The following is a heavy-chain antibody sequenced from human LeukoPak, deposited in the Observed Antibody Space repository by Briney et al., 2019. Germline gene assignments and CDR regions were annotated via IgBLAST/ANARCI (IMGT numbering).Heavy chain of an antibody. V-gene: IGHV1-18*01. D-gene: IGHD4/OR15-4a*01. CDR3: ARTEARTNFIDY. Sequence: EASVKLSCKSSGYTFNLYGFNWVRQAPGQGLEWMGWISAYDGKTFYAQRLHGRVTMTTGTSTSTAYMELRSLTSDDTAVYYCARTEARTNFIDYWGQGTLVTVSS. CDR1: GYTFNLYG. CDR2: ISAYDGKT. J-gene: IGHJ4*02.